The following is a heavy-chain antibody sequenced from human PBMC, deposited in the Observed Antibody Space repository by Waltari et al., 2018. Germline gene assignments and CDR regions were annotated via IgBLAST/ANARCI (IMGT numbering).Heavy chain of an antibody. D-gene: IGHD4-17*01. J-gene: IGHJ4*02. CDR3: ARDDRYGDYFDY. CDR2: KKKDGREK. Sequence: EVQLVESGGGLVQPGGSLRLSCAASGFTFSSYWLSWVRQAPGRGREWVAKKKKDGREKDYVDAVKGRFTISSDSAQNSLYLQMNSLRAEETAVYYCARDDRYGDYFDYWGQGTLVTVSS. CDR1: GFTFSSYW. V-gene: IGHV3-7*01.